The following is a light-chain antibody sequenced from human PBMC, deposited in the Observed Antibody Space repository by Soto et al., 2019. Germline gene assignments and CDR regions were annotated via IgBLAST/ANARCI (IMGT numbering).Light chain of an antibody. CDR3: LHYHSYPRT. CDR1: QDIRDY. J-gene: IGKJ1*01. CDR2: AS. Sequence: DSQMTQSPSSVSASVGDRVTITFRASQDIRDYLARFQHKPGNVPKRLIYASTLQSGVPSRFSGSGSGTEFTLTITGLQPEDFATYYCLHYHSYPRTFGRGTKVDIK. V-gene: IGKV1-17*03.